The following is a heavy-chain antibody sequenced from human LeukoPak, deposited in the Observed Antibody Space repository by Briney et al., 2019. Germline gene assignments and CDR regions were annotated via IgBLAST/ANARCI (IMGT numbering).Heavy chain of an antibody. J-gene: IGHJ6*03. CDR3: ARVELAPYYYYMDV. CDR1: GFSISSYE. CDR2: ISSSGSTI. V-gene: IGHV3-48*03. Sequence: GGSLRLSCAASGFSISSYEMNWVRQAPGKGLEWVSYISSSGSTIYYADSVKGRFTISRDNTKNSLYLQMNSLRAEDTAVYYCARVELAPYYYYMDVWGKGTTVTVSS. D-gene: IGHD1-7*01.